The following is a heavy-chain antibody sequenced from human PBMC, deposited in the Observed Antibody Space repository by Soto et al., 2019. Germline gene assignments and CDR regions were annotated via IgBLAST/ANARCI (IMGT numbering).Heavy chain of an antibody. CDR3: AVGLIRDIVVVTAIRSMNY. CDR1: GFTFSSYA. J-gene: IGHJ4*02. CDR2: ISGSGGST. Sequence: EVQLLESGGGLVQPGGSLRLSCAASGFTFSSYAMSWVRQAPGKGLEWVSAISGSGGSTYYVDSVKGRFTISRDNSKNTLYLQMNSLRAEDTAVYYCAVGLIRDIVVVTAIRSMNYWGQGTLVTVSS. D-gene: IGHD2-21*02. V-gene: IGHV3-23*01.